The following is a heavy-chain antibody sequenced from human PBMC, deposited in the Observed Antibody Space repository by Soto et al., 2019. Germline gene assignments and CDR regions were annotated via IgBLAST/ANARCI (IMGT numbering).Heavy chain of an antibody. D-gene: IGHD3-22*01. J-gene: IGHJ6*02. CDR3: ARHDYYDISGYYSTGYYGMDV. CDR1: GGTFSSYA. Sequence: QVQLVQSGAEVQKPGSSVKVSCKASGGTFSSYAISWVRQAPGQGLEWMGGIIPIFGTANYAQKFQGRVTITADESTTTVSMQLSSLGSEDTAVYYCARHDYYDISGYYSTGYYGMDVWGQGTTVTVSS. CDR2: IIPIFGTA. V-gene: IGHV1-69*01.